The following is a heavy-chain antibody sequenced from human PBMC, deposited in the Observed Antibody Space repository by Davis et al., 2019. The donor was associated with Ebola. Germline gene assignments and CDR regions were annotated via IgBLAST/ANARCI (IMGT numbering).Heavy chain of an antibody. V-gene: IGHV3-74*01. D-gene: IGHD4-23*01. CDR1: GFAFSSSA. CDR3: AREDGGNTRFDY. Sequence: GESLKISCAASGFAFSSSAMHWVRQAPGKGLMWVSRINSDGSTITYADSAKGRLTISRDNAKNTLFLQMSSLRAEDTAVYYCAREDGGNTRFDYWGRGILVAVSS. CDR2: INSDGSTI. J-gene: IGHJ4*02.